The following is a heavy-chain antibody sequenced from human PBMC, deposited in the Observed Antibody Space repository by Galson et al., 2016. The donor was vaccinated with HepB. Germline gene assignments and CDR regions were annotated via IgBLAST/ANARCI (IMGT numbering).Heavy chain of an antibody. D-gene: IGHD6-19*01. J-gene: IGHJ5*02. CDR1: GFTFRNYA. Sequence: SLRLSCAASGFTFRNYAMHWVRQAPGKGLEYVSSISSNGAATYYADSVTGRFTISRDNSENTLYLQVSSLRIEDTAVYFCVKGGITVTLDWFATWGQGTLVTVSS. V-gene: IGHV3-64D*09. CDR3: VKGGITVTLDWFAT. CDR2: ISSNGAAT.